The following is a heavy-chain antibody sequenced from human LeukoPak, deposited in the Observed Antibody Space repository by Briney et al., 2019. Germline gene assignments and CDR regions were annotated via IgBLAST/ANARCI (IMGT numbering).Heavy chain of an antibody. D-gene: IGHD6-19*01. J-gene: IGHJ4*02. CDR1: GFIFSSYA. CDR2: ISYDGSNK. CDR3: AKEYMWLAFDY. V-gene: IGHV3-30*04. Sequence: GGSLRLSCAASGFIFSSYAMHWVRQAPGKGLEWVAVISYDGSNKYYADSVKGRFTISRDNSKNTLYLQINSLRADDTAVYYCAKEYMWLAFDYWGQGTLATVSS.